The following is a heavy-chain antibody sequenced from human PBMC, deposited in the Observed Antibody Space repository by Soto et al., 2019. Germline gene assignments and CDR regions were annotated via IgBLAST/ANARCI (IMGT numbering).Heavy chain of an antibody. CDR1: GFTFSSYS. Sequence: QVQLVESGGGVVQPGRSLRLSCAASGFTFSSYSMHWVRQAPGKGLEWVAVISYDGSNKYYADSVKCRFTISRDNSKNMLNLQMNSLRAEDTPVYYGAKVLPTGTTNHFLNYWCQGTLFTVSS. V-gene: IGHV3-30*18. D-gene: IGHD4-17*01. J-gene: IGHJ4*02. CDR3: AKVLPTGTTNHFLNY. CDR2: ISYDGSNK.